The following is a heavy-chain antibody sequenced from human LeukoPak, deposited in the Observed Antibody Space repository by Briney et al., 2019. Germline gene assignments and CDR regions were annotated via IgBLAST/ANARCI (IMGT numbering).Heavy chain of an antibody. CDR1: GFTFSSYW. CDR2: IKQDGSEK. CDR3: ARVSSSWTNYFDY. Sequence: GGSLRLSCAASGFTFSSYWMRWVRQAPGKGLEWVANIKQDGSEKYYVDSVKGRFTISRDNAKNSLYLQMNSLRAEDTAVYYCARVSSSWTNYFDYWGQGTLVTVSS. D-gene: IGHD6-13*01. J-gene: IGHJ4*02. V-gene: IGHV3-7*01.